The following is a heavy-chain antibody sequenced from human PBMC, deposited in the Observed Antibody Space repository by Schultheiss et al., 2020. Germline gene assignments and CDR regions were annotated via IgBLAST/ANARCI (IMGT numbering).Heavy chain of an antibody. V-gene: IGHV4-61*08. CDR2: IYYSGST. J-gene: IGHJ6*04. D-gene: IGHD3-10*01. CDR3: ARYRGSGSTPRYGMDV. CDR1: GGSISSGGYY. Sequence: SATLSLTCTVSGGSISSGGYYWSWIRQPPGKGLEWIGYIYYSGSTNYNPSLKSRVTISVDTSKNQFSLKLSSVTAADTAVYYCARYRGSGSTPRYGMDVWGKGTTVT.